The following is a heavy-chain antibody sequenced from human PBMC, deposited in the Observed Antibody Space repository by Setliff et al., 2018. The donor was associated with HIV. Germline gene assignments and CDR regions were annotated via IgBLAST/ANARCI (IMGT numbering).Heavy chain of an antibody. CDR1: GGTFSSYA. Sequence: WASVKVSCKASGGTFSSYAISWVRQAPGQGLEWMGGIIPIFGTANYAQKFQGRVTITADESTSTAYMELSSLRSEDTAVYYCARDGGSNWFHGDAFDIWGQGTMVT. J-gene: IGHJ3*02. D-gene: IGHD3-16*01. V-gene: IGHV1-69*13. CDR3: ARDGGSNWFHGDAFDI. CDR2: IIPIFGTA.